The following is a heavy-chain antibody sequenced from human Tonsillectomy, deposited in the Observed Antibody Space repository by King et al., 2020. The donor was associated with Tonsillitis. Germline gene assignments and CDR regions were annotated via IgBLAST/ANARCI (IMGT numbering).Heavy chain of an antibody. CDR1: GGSFSGYY. D-gene: IGHD3-10*01. J-gene: IGHJ5*02. Sequence: VQLQQWGAGLLKPSETLSLTCAVYGGSFSGYYWTWIRQSPGKGLEWIGEINHSGSTNYNPSLKSRVTISVDTSKNQFSLKLSSVTAADTAVYYCARGGEYYYGSGSYSPANWFDPWGQGTLVTVSS. CDR3: ARGGEYYYGSGSYSPANWFDP. V-gene: IGHV4-34*01. CDR2: INHSGST.